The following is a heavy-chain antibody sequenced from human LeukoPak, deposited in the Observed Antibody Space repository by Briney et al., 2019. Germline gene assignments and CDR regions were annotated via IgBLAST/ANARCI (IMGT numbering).Heavy chain of an antibody. CDR2: INCNGRT. Sequence: SETPFLTCTGSGGPIGSHYRSLIRQSPGKRLEGIASINCNGRTKLNPSLHSRVTISLDTSNNHFSLQLRSVTAADTAVYYCARLLDYGNSGVPDTFDIWGQGTMVTVSS. V-gene: IGHV4-59*11. D-gene: IGHD4/OR15-4a*01. CDR3: ARLLDYGNSGVPDTFDI. J-gene: IGHJ3*02. CDR1: GGPIGSHY.